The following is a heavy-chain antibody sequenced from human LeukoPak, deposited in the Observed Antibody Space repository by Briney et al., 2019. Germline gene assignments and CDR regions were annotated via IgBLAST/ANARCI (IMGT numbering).Heavy chain of an antibody. CDR2: ISWDGGST. V-gene: IGHV3-43*01. D-gene: IGHD3-10*01. CDR1: GFTFDDYT. Sequence: GGSLRLSCAASGFTFDDYTMHWVRQAPGKGLEWVSLISWDGGSTYYADSVKGRFTISRDNSKNSLYLQMNSLRTEDTALYYCAKDIYGSGLFDPWGQGTLVTVSS. CDR3: AKDIYGSGLFDP. J-gene: IGHJ5*02.